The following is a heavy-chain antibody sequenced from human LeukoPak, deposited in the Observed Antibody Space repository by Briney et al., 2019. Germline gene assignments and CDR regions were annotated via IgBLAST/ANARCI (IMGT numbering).Heavy chain of an antibody. CDR2: ISSSGSTI. J-gene: IGHJ6*02. V-gene: IGHV3-11*01. CDR3: ARDLRWFGELYDYYYGVDV. D-gene: IGHD3-10*01. CDR1: GFTFSDYY. Sequence: GGSLRLSCAASGFTFSDYYMSWIRQAPGKGLEWVSYISSSGSTIYYADSVKGRFAISRDNAKNSLYLQMNSLRAEDTAVYYCARDLRWFGELYDYYYGVDVWGQGTTVTVSS.